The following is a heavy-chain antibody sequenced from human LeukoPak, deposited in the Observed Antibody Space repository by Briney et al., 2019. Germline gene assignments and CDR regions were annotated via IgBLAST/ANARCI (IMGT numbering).Heavy chain of an antibody. Sequence: PGGSLRLSYAASGFTFSSYAMHWVRQAPGKGLEYVSAISSNGGSTYYANSVKGRFTISRDNSKNTLYLQMGSLRAEDMAVYYCARDGGRAGIFYYYMDVWGKGTTVTVSS. J-gene: IGHJ6*03. V-gene: IGHV3-64*01. CDR1: GFTFSSYA. D-gene: IGHD3-16*01. CDR3: ARDGGRAGIFYYYMDV. CDR2: ISSNGGST.